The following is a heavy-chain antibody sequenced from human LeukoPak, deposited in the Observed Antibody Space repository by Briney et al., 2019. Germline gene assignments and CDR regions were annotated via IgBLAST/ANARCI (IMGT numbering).Heavy chain of an antibody. D-gene: IGHD2-2*01. V-gene: IGHV3-48*04. CDR2: ISSSSSTI. J-gene: IGHJ6*03. Sequence: PGGSLRLSCAASGFTFSSYSMTWVRQAPGKGLEWVSYISSSSSTIYYADSVKGRFTISRDNAKNSLYLQMNSLRAEDTAVYYCPRDPGDCSSTSCYYMDVWGKGTTVTVSS. CDR3: PRDPGDCSSTSCYYMDV. CDR1: GFTFSSYS.